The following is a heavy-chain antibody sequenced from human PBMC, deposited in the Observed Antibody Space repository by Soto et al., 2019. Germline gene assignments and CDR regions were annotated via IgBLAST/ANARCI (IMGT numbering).Heavy chain of an antibody. J-gene: IGHJ6*02. D-gene: IGHD2-15*01. CDR3: ARLAGYCSGNGCHGDYAMDV. Sequence: ASVKVSCKASGYTFTSYDINWVRQATGQGLEWMGWMNPNSGNTGYAQKFQGRVTMTRNTSISTAYMELSSLRSEDTAVYYCARLAGYCSGNGCHGDYAMDVWGQGTTVTVSS. V-gene: IGHV1-8*01. CDR2: MNPNSGNT. CDR1: GYTFTSYD.